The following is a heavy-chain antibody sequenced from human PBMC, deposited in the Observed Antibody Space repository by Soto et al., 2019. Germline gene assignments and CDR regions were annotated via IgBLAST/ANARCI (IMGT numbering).Heavy chain of an antibody. V-gene: IGHV4-59*01. Sequence: SETLSLTCTVSGGSISSYYWSWIRQPPGKGLEWIGYIYYSGSTNYNPSLKSRVTISVDTSKNQFSLKLSSVTAADTAVYYCASLAAACIGDFDYWGQGTLVTVSS. CDR1: GGSISSYY. D-gene: IGHD6-13*01. CDR3: ASLAAACIGDFDY. CDR2: IYYSGST. J-gene: IGHJ4*02.